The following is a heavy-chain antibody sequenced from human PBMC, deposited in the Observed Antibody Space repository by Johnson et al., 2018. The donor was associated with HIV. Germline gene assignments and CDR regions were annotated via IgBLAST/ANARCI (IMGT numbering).Heavy chain of an antibody. CDR3: STYTTLITMYVEIKGGAFDI. Sequence: QMLLVESGGGLVKPGGSLRLSCAASGFSFSDYFVSWIRQAPGKGLEWVSYISRGGSSASVIYYAASVTGRFTISRDNAKNSLYLQMNILKTEDTAVYYCSTYTTLITMYVEIKGGAFDIWGQGTMVTVSS. J-gene: IGHJ3*02. V-gene: IGHV3-11*01. CDR1: GFSFSDYF. CDR2: ISRGGSSASVI. D-gene: IGHD3-16*01.